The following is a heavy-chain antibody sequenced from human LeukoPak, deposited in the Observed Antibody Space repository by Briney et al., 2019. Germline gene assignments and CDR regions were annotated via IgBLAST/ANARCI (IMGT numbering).Heavy chain of an antibody. V-gene: IGHV4-34*01. CDR1: GGSFSGYY. CDR3: ARGGVAARQLSYYYYGMDV. J-gene: IGHJ6*02. Sequence: SETLSLTCAVYGGSFSGYYWSWIRQPPGKGLEWIGEINHSGSTNYNPSLKSRVTISVDTSKNQFSLKLSSVTAAGTAVYYCARGGVAARQLSYYYYGMDVWGQGTTVTVSS. D-gene: IGHD6-6*01. CDR2: INHSGST.